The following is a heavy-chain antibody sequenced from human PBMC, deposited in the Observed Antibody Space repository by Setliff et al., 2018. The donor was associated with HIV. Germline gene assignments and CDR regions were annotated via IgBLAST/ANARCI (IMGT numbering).Heavy chain of an antibody. D-gene: IGHD3-16*01. CDR3: ASRPPYEKYLAVFDY. CDR2: ITGSGTTI. J-gene: IGHJ4*02. V-gene: IGHV3-48*03. CDR1: GLTFRTHE. Sequence: PGGSLRLSCAASGLTFRTHEMNWVRQAPGKGLEWVSYITGSGTTIYYADSVKGRFTISRDNAKNSLHLQMNSLRVEDTAVYYCASRPPYEKYLAVFDYWGQGTLVTVSS.